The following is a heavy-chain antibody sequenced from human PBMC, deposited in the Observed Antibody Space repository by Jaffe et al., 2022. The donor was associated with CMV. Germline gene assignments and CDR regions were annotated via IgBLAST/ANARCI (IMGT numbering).Heavy chain of an antibody. CDR2: IYHSGST. J-gene: IGHJ3*02. CDR1: GGSISSSNW. V-gene: IGHV4-4*02. CDR3: ARDGKLSNDYGDYDAFDI. Sequence: QVQLQESGPGLVKPSGTLSLTCAVSGGSISSSNWWSWVRQPPGKGLEWIGEIYHSGSTNYNPSLKSRVTISVDKSKNQFSLKLSSVTAADTAVYYCARDGKLSNDYGDYDAFDIWGQGTMVTVSS. D-gene: IGHD4-17*01.